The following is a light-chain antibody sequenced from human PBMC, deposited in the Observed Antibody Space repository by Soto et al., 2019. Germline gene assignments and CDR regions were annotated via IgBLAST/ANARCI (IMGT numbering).Light chain of an antibody. Sequence: AIQMTQSPSSLSASVGDRVTITCRASQGIRNDLGWYQQKPGKAPKLLIYAASSLQSGVPSSFSGSASGTDFTLTISSLQPEDFATYYCLQDYNSPLTFGPGTNVDIK. V-gene: IGKV1-6*01. CDR1: QGIRND. CDR2: AAS. J-gene: IGKJ3*01. CDR3: LQDYNSPLT.